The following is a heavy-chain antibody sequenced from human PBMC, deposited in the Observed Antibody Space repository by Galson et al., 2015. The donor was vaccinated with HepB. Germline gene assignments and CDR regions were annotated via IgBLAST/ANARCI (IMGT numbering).Heavy chain of an antibody. CDR2: INPNSGGT. V-gene: IGHV1-2*04. J-gene: IGHJ6*02. Sequence: SVKVSCKASGYTFTGYYMHWVRQAPGQGLEWMGWINPNSGGTNYAQKFQGWVTMTRDTSISTAYMELSRLRSDDTAVYYCARDRGGRYCSSTSCYTGMDVWGQGTTVTVSS. CDR1: GYTFTGYY. CDR3: ARDRGGRYCSSTSCYTGMDV. D-gene: IGHD2-2*02.